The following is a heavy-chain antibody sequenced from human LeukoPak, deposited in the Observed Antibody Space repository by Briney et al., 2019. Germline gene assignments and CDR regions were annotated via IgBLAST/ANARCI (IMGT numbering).Heavy chain of an antibody. D-gene: IGHD3-3*01. CDR3: AREGRTRHYFDY. Sequence: SQTLSLTCTVSGGSISSSSYYWGWIRQPPGKGLEWIGSIYYSGSTYYNPSLKSRVTISVDTSKNQFSLKLSSVTAADTAVYYCAREGRTRHYFDYWGQGTLVTVSS. J-gene: IGHJ4*02. V-gene: IGHV4-39*07. CDR1: GGSISSSSYY. CDR2: IYYSGST.